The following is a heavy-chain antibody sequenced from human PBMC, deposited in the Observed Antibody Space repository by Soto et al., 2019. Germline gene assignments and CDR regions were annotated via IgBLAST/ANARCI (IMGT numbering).Heavy chain of an antibody. CDR1: GGSINNGDYF. CDR2: VYHSGTT. V-gene: IGHV4-39*01. D-gene: IGHD2-15*01. CDR3: AKVVVGAPRHPDFDS. Sequence: SETLSLTCTVSGGSINNGDYFWGWIRQPPGKGLEWIGSVYHSGTTNYNPPLKSRVTISVDTSKNQFSLNLRSVTAADTAVYYCAKVVVGAPRHPDFDSWGQGTLVTVSS. J-gene: IGHJ4*02.